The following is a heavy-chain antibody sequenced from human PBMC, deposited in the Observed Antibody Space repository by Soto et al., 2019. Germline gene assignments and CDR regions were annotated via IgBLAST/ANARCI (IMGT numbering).Heavy chain of an antibody. CDR1: GGTLNTYT. V-gene: IGHV1-69*02. Sequence: QVQLVQSGPQVKKPGSSVKVSCKASGGTLNTYTISWVRQAPRQGFEWMGRIIPALGIPNYAQKFQGRVTVNADKSTNTADRELTSLRSDDTAIYYCMSQYASGTNDNYFDPWGQGTLVTVSS. CDR3: MSQYASGTNDNYFDP. CDR2: IIPALGIP. J-gene: IGHJ5*02. D-gene: IGHD3-10*01.